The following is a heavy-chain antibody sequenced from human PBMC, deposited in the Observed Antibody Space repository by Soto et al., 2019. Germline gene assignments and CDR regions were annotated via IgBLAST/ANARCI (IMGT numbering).Heavy chain of an antibody. CDR2: FDPSGVAT. CDR1: GYTFTSYF. J-gene: IGHJ3*02. Sequence: QVQLVQSGAEVKKPGASVKVSCKASGYTFTSYFIHWVRQAPGQGLERMGVFDPSGVATNSAQKFQGRLTMTRDTSTSTVYMDLTSLGSDDTALYYCARVSRGAFDIWGQGTLVTVSS. CDR3: ARVSRGAFDI. V-gene: IGHV1-46*01.